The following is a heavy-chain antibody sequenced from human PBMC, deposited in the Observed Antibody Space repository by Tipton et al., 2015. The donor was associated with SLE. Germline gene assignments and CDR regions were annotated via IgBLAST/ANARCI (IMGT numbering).Heavy chain of an antibody. V-gene: IGHV1-69*06. CDR3: ARRGAVSGSYDYDYRDV. CDR1: GGTFSSYA. CDR2: IIPIFGTA. D-gene: IGHD1-26*01. J-gene: IGHJ6*03. Sequence: QLVQSGAEVKKPGSSVKVSSKASGGTFSSYAISWVRQDPGQGLEWLGGIIPIFGTANYAQKFQGRVTITADKSTSTAYMELSGLRSEDTAVYYCARRGAVSGSYDYDYRDVWGKGTTVTV.